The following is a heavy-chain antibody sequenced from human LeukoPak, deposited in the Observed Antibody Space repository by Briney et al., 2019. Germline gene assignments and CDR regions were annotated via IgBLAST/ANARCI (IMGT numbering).Heavy chain of an antibody. J-gene: IGHJ4*02. CDR3: ARALSVIAVAGFLDY. Sequence: GGSLRLSCAASGFTFSSYAMHWVRQASGKGLKWVAVISFDGGTKYYADSVKGRFTISRDNSNNTVYLQMNSLRAEDTAMYYCARALSVIAVAGFLDYLGRGTLVTVSS. D-gene: IGHD6-13*01. CDR1: GFTFSSYA. V-gene: IGHV3-30*04. CDR2: ISFDGGTK.